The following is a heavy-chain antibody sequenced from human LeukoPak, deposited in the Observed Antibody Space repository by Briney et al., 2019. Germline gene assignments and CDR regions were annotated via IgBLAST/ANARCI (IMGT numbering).Heavy chain of an antibody. Sequence: SETLPLTCTVSGGSISSHYWSWIRQPPGKGLEWIGHIYYSGTTNYNPSLKSRVTISVDTSKNQFSLKLSSVTAADTAVYYCARGVYIAAAQYGYWGQGTLVTVSS. CDR2: IYYSGTT. J-gene: IGHJ4*02. CDR3: ARGVYIAAAQYGY. V-gene: IGHV4-59*11. CDR1: GGSISSHY. D-gene: IGHD6-13*01.